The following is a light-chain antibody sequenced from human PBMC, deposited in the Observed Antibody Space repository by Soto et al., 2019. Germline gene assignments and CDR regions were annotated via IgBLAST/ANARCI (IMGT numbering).Light chain of an antibody. Sequence: QSVLTQPASVSGSPGQSITISCTGTNSDIGGYNYVSWYQHHPGKAPKPMIYDVSNRPSGVSDRFSGSKSGNTASLTISGLQPEDEADYYCSSYTRSSTTAFGTGTKVTVL. V-gene: IGLV2-14*03. CDR1: NSDIGGYNY. CDR2: DVS. CDR3: SSYTRSSTTA. J-gene: IGLJ1*01.